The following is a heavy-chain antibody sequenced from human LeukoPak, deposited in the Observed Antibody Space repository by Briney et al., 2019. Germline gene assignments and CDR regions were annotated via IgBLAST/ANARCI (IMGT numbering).Heavy chain of an antibody. D-gene: IGHD3-22*01. Sequence: PGGSLRLSCAASGFTFDDYAMHWVRPAPGKGLEWVSLFSGDGGSTYYGDSVKGRFTISRDNSKNSLYLQMNSLGTEDTALYYCAKDSSGYYYVFQHWGQGTLVTVSS. CDR1: GFTFDDYA. V-gene: IGHV3-43*02. CDR3: AKDSSGYYYVFQH. CDR2: FSGDGGST. J-gene: IGHJ1*01.